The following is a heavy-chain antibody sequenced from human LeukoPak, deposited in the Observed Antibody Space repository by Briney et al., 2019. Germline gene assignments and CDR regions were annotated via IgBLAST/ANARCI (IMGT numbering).Heavy chain of an antibody. CDR3: ARGGLDYYDSSGSLYAFDI. V-gene: IGHV3-74*01. CDR2: IKSDGTST. CDR1: GFTFSSYW. Sequence: GGSLRLSCAASGFTFSSYWMHWVRQAAGKGLVWVSRIKSDGTSTTYADSVKGRLTISRDNAKNTLYLQMNRLRAEDTAVFYCARGGLDYYDSSGSLYAFDIWGQGTLVTVSS. D-gene: IGHD3-22*01. J-gene: IGHJ3*02.